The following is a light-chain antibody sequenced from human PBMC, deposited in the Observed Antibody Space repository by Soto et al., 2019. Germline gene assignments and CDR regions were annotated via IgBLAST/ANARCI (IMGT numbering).Light chain of an antibody. CDR3: QHSYSSPT. CDR1: QTVTSY. V-gene: IGKV1-39*01. CDR2: AAS. J-gene: IGKJ2*01. Sequence: DVQMTQSPSSLSASVGDSLTLTCRASQTVTSYLNWYQQKPGKAPKLLIYAASTLQSGVPSRFSGGGSGTEFTLTIISLQPEDFATYYCQHSYSSPTFGQGTKVDIK.